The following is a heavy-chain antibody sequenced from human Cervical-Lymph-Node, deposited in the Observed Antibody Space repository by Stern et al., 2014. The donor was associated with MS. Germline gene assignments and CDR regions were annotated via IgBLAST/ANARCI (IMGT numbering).Heavy chain of an antibody. D-gene: IGHD3-22*01. V-gene: IGHV5-51*03. CDR3: ARRSADSYYYHGLDV. CDR1: GYSFNTFW. J-gene: IGHJ6*02. CDR2: IYPDGADI. Sequence: EVQLVESGAEVKKPGESLKISCKGSGYSFNTFWIGWVRQLPGKGLELMGVIYPDGADIRYSPSFQGQVPISADKSINTAYLQWSSLKASDTAIYYCARRSADSYYYHGLDVWGQGTTVTVSS.